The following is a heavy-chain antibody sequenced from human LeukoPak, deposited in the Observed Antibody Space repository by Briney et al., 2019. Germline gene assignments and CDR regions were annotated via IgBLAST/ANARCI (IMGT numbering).Heavy chain of an antibody. CDR3: ARALHYNYGSSGYFRGFRFDY. V-gene: IGHV1-46*01. CDR1: GYTFTSYG. J-gene: IGHJ4*02. Sequence: ASVKVSCKASGYTFTSYGISWVRQAPGQGLEWMGIINPSSGSTSYAQKFQGRVTMTRDMSTSIVYMELSSLRSEDTAVYYCARALHYNYGSSGYFRGFRFDYWAQGTLVIVSS. CDR2: INPSSGST. D-gene: IGHD3-22*01.